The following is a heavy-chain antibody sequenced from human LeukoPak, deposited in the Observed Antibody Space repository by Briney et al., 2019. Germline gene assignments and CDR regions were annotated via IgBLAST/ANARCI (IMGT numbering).Heavy chain of an antibody. V-gene: IGHV3-23*01. D-gene: IGHD3-10*01. Sequence: PGGSLRLSCAASGFTFSSYAMSRVRQAPGKGLEWVSAISGSGGSTYYADSVKGRFTISRDNSKNTLYLQMNSLRAEDTAVYYCAKDRELWFGELNAFDIWGQGTMVTVSS. CDR1: GFTFSSYA. CDR2: ISGSGGST. J-gene: IGHJ3*02. CDR3: AKDRELWFGELNAFDI.